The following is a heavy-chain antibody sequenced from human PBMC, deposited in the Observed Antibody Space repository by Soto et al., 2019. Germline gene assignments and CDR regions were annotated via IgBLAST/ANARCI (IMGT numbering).Heavy chain of an antibody. CDR1: GFSFSSYA. CDR3: ARDMYSSDYFVKWFEP. V-gene: IGHV3-30-3*01. D-gene: IGHD6-19*01. CDR2: ISHDGINK. J-gene: IGHJ5*02. Sequence: QVRLVESGGGVVQPGRSLRLSCKASGFSFSSYAMYWFRQPPGKGREWVAVISHDGINKHYADSVKGRVTVSRDNSNHSLDLQLNSLRGEDTAMYSCARDMYSSDYFVKWFEPWGQGTLVTVSS.